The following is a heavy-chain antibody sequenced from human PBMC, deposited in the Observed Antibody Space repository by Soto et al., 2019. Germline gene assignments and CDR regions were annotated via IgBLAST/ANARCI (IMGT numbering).Heavy chain of an antibody. Sequence: GGSLRLSCAASGLTFSSYSMNWVRQAPGKGLEWVSSISSSSSYIYYADSVKGRFTISRDNAKNSLYLQMNSLRAEDTAVYYCARDGAGGFDPWGQGTLVTVSS. CDR2: ISSSSSYI. CDR3: ARDGAGGFDP. V-gene: IGHV3-21*01. CDR1: GLTFSSYS. J-gene: IGHJ5*02.